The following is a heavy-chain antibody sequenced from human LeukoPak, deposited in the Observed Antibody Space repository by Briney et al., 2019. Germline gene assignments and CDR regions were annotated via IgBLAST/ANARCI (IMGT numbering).Heavy chain of an antibody. J-gene: IGHJ4*02. CDR1: GGSISSYY. V-gene: IGHV4-59*12. D-gene: IGHD3-3*01. CDR3: ARRRFWSGYYRGLIDY. CDR2: IYYSGST. Sequence: PSETLSLTCTVSGGSISSYYWSWIRQPPGKGLEWIGYIYYSGSTNYNPSLKSRVTISVDTSKNQFSLKLSSVTAADTAVYYCARRRFWSGYYRGLIDYWGQGTLVTVSS.